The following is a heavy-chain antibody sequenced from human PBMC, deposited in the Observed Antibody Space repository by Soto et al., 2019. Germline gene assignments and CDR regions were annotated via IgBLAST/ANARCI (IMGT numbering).Heavy chain of an antibody. V-gene: IGHV1-69*13. CDR1: GGTFSSYA. CDR2: IIPIFGTA. CDR3: ARFHSSSWPPHVP. D-gene: IGHD6-13*01. Sequence: GASVKVSCKASGGTFSSYAISGVRQAPGQGLEWMGGIIPIFGTANYAQKFQGRVTITADESTSTAYMELSSLRSEDTAVYYCARFHSSSWPPHVPWGQGTLVTVSS. J-gene: IGHJ5*02.